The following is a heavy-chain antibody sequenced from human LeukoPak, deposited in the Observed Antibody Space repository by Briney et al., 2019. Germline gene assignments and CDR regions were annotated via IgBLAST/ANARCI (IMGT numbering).Heavy chain of an antibody. CDR3: ASGPDYGDYSNDY. D-gene: IGHD4-17*01. CDR1: GFTFSSYS. J-gene: IGHJ4*02. V-gene: IGHV3-21*01. CDR2: ISSSSSYI. Sequence: GGSLRLSCAASGFTFSSYSMNWVRQAPGKGLEWVSSISSSSSYIYYADSVKGRFTISRDNAKNSLYLQMNSLRAEDTAVYYCASGPDYGDYSNDYWGQGTLVTVSS.